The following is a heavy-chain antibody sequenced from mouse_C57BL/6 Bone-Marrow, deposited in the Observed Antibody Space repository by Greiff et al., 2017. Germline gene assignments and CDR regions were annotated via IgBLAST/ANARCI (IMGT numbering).Heavy chain of an antibody. Sequence: VHLVESGAELVRPGTSVKMSCKASGYTFTNYWIGWAKQRPGHGLEWIGDIYPGGGYTNYNEKFKGKATLTADKSSSTAYMQFSSLTSEDSAIYYCARSGGNYEYYYAMDYWGQGTSVTVSS. CDR3: ARSGGNYEYYYAMDY. CDR2: IYPGGGYT. D-gene: IGHD2-1*01. CDR1: GYTFTNYW. V-gene: IGHV1-63*01. J-gene: IGHJ4*01.